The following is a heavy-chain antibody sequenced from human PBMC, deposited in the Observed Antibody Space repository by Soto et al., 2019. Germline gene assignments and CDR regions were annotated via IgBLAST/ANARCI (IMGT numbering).Heavy chain of an antibody. Sequence: GGSLRLSCAASGFTFSSYAMSWVRQAPGKGLEWVSAISSSGSTIYYADSVKGRFTISRDNAKNSLYLQMNSLRAEDTAVYYCARGTRPRGVFWSGYDLNWFDPWGQGTLVTV. CDR2: ISSSGSTI. D-gene: IGHD3-3*01. CDR3: ARGTRPRGVFWSGYDLNWFDP. V-gene: IGHV3-48*03. J-gene: IGHJ5*02. CDR1: GFTFSSYA.